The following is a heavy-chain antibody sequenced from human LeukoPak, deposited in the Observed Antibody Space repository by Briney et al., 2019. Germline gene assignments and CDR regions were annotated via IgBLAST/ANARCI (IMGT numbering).Heavy chain of an antibody. V-gene: IGHV4-38-2*02. Sequence: SETLSLTCTVSGYSVSSGYYWGWIRQPPGKGLEWIGSMYHSGDTYYNPSLKSRVTMSIDTSKNHFSLKLTSVTAADTATYYCARETSLAGFASGLGFNYWGQGILVTVSS. D-gene: IGHD6-19*01. CDR3: ARETSLAGFASGLGFNY. CDR2: MYHSGDT. CDR1: GYSVSSGYY. J-gene: IGHJ4*02.